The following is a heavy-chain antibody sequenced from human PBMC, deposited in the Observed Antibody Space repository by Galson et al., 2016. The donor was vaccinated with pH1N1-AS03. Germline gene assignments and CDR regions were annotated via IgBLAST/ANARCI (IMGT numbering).Heavy chain of an antibody. CDR1: AGSISTYY. CDR2: IYFSRRT. D-gene: IGHD2-2*01. CDR3: ARVRSEWLGVNSSWYGIDS. V-gene: IGHV4-59*01. Sequence: LSLTCTVSAGSISTYYWTWIRHPPGRGLEWICYIYFSRRTNCSPSLKSRANISLDRSRNQFSLNLKSVTAADTAVYYCARVRSEWLGVNSSWYGIDSWGQGTLVTVSS. J-gene: IGHJ4*02.